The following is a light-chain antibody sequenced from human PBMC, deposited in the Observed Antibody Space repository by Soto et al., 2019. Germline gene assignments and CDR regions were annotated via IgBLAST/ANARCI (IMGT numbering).Light chain of an antibody. CDR3: QQYVTSSPRT. Sequence: EIVLTQSPGTLSLSPGERATLSCRASHTISSSYLAWYQQKPGQAPRLLMYGISRSATGIPDRFSGSGSGTDFPLTITRLEPEDFAVYYCQQYVTSSPRTFGQGTKVEIK. CDR2: GIS. J-gene: IGKJ1*01. V-gene: IGKV3-20*01. CDR1: HTISSSY.